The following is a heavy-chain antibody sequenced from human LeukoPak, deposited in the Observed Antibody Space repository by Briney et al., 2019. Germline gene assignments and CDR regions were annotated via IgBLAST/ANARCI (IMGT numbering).Heavy chain of an antibody. CDR2: ISGSGGST. CDR1: GFTFSSYA. CDR3: SRGNYGDKSLLYYYYGMDV. J-gene: IGHJ6*02. Sequence: PGGSLRLSCAASGFTFSSYAMSWVRQAPGKGLEWVSAISGSGGSTYYADSVKGRFTISRDNSKNTLYLQMNSLKTEDTAVYYCSRGNYGDKSLLYYYYGMDVWGQGTTVTVSS. V-gene: IGHV3-23*01. D-gene: IGHD4-17*01.